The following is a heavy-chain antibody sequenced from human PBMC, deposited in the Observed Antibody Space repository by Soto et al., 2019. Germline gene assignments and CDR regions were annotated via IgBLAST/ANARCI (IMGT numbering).Heavy chain of an antibody. D-gene: IGHD3-10*01. Sequence: PGGSLRLSCAASGFTFSNYDMSWVRQAPGKGLEWVSSVSSSGSSTYYADSVKGRFTISRDNPKNTLYLEMSSLSAADTAVYYCARVRTTLDFYYYYMDVWGIGTTVTVSS. CDR3: ARVRTTLDFYYYYMDV. CDR2: VSSSGSST. V-gene: IGHV3-23*01. CDR1: GFTFSNYD. J-gene: IGHJ6*03.